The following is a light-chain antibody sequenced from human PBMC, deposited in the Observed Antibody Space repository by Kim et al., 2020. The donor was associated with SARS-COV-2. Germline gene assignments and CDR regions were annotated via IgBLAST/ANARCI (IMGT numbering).Light chain of an antibody. J-gene: IGKJ1*01. CDR3: QKYNSAPWT. Sequence: AAVGDRVTITCRASQRIGNSLAWYQQKPGKVPHLLISGAFALQPGVPSRFIGNGAGTAFTLTITSLRPEDVATYYCQKYNSAPWTFGQGTKVDIK. CDR2: GAF. V-gene: IGKV1-27*01. CDR1: QRIGNS.